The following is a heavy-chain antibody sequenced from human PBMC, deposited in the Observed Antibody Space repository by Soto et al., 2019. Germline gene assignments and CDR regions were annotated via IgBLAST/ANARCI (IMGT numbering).Heavy chain of an antibody. CDR2: IYYSGGT. V-gene: IGHV4-4*07. D-gene: IGHD6-13*01. CDR1: GGSISSYY. J-gene: IGHJ6*02. Sequence: PSETLSLTCNVSGGSISSYYWSWIRQPAGKGLEWIGRIYYSGGTNYNPSLKSRVTMSVDTSKNQFSLKLSSVTAADTAVYYCARENYAAAAGTYRGHYYCMDVWGQGTTVTVSS. CDR3: ARENYAAAAGTYRGHYYCMDV.